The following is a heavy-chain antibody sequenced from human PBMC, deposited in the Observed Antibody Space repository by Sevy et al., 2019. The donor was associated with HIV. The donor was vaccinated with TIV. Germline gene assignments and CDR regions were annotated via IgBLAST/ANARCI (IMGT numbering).Heavy chain of an antibody. Sequence: GGSLRLSCAASGVSLNTYSMNWVRQAPGKGLEWVSSIRNTSGYIFYASSVKGRFTISRDNARNSLYLQMNSLRAEDTAVYYCARDAGSGWQKYFQQWGQGTLVTVSS. CDR2: IRNTSGYI. V-gene: IGHV3-21*06. D-gene: IGHD6-19*01. CDR3: ARDAGSGWQKYFQQ. J-gene: IGHJ1*01. CDR1: GVSLNTYS.